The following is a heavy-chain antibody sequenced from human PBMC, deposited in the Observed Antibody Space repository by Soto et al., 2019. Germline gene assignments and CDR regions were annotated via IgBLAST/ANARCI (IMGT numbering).Heavy chain of an antibody. Sequence: GGSLKLSCLASGFTFSDFAMTWVRHVPGRGLEWVASLDGAGGSTYYAESVRGRFSISRDNSQNTLFLQMKRLTVDDTAIYYCAAPRDEYGSGVSWFTYGMDIWGQGTTVTVSS. D-gene: IGHD3-10*01. CDR2: LDGAGGST. CDR3: AAPRDEYGSGVSWFTYGMDI. V-gene: IGHV3-23*01. CDR1: GFTFSDFA. J-gene: IGHJ6*02.